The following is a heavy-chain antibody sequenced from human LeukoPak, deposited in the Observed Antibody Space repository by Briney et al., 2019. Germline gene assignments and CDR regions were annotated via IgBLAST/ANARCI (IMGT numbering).Heavy chain of an antibody. D-gene: IGHD1-26*01. CDR1: GYTLTELS. CDR3: ATVGSGTYLEYYFDF. V-gene: IGHV1-24*01. CDR2: FDPEDGET. Sequence: ASVTVSCTVSGYTLTELSMHWVRQAPGKGLEWMGGFDPEDGETIYAQKFQGRVTMTEDTSTDTAYMELSSLRSEDTAVYYCATVGSGTYLEYYFDFWGQGTLVTVSS. J-gene: IGHJ4*02.